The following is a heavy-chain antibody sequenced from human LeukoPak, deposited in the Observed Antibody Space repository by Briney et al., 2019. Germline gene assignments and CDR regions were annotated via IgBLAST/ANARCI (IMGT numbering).Heavy chain of an antibody. CDR2: MNPNSGNT. J-gene: IGHJ5*02. Sequence: ASAKVSCKASGHTFTSYDINWVRQATGQGLEWMGWMNPNSGNTGYAQKFQGRVTMTRNTSISTAYIELSSLRSEDTAVYYCARGRMVRGVTWWFDPWGQGTLVTVSS. CDR3: ARGRMVRGVTWWFDP. D-gene: IGHD3-10*01. CDR1: GHTFTSYD. V-gene: IGHV1-8*01.